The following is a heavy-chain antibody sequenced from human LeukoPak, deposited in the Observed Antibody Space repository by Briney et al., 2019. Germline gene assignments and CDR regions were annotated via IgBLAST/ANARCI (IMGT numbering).Heavy chain of an antibody. V-gene: IGHV3-33*01. CDR2: IWYDGRRI. Sequence: GRSLRLSCVASGFSFSSYVINWVRQAPGKGLEWVAVIWYDGRRIHYADSVKGRFTISRDNSKNTLYLEMNSLRAEDTAVYYCARMTAADDQAYFDYWGQGTFVTVSS. D-gene: IGHD6-13*01. CDR3: ARMTAADDQAYFDY. CDR1: GFSFSSYV. J-gene: IGHJ4*01.